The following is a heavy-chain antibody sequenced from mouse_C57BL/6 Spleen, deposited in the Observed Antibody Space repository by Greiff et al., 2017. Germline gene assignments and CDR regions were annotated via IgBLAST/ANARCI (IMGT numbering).Heavy chain of an antibody. CDR3: TRTTFYYGSSWFAY. D-gene: IGHD1-1*01. J-gene: IGHJ3*01. Sequence: VQLQQSGAELVRPGASVTLSCKASGYTFTDYEMHWVKQTPVHGLEWIGAIDPETGGTAYNQKFKGKAILTADKSSSTAYMELRSLTSEDSAVYYCTRTTFYYGSSWFAYWGQGTLVTVSA. CDR1: GYTFTDYE. CDR2: IDPETGGT. V-gene: IGHV1-15*01.